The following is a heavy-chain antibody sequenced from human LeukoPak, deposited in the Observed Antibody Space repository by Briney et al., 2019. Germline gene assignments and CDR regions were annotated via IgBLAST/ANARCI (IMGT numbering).Heavy chain of an antibody. Sequence: ASVKVSCKASGYTFTSYAISWVRQAPGQGLEWMGWISAYNGNTNYAQKLQGRVTITTDTSTSTAYRELRSLRCGDTAVYYCARETYSRRSRWLDPWGQGTLVSVSS. CDR3: ARETYSRRSRWLDP. CDR2: ISAYNGNT. D-gene: IGHD6-13*01. CDR1: GYTFTSYA. V-gene: IGHV1-18*01. J-gene: IGHJ5*02.